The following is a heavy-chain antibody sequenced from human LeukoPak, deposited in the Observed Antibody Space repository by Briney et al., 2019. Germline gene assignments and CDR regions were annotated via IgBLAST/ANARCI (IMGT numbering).Heavy chain of an antibody. CDR2: IYYSGST. J-gene: IGHJ4*02. Sequence: SETLSPTCTVSGGSISSYYWSWIRQPPGKGLEWIGYIYYSGSTNYNPSLKSRVTISVDTSKNQFSLKLSSVTAADTAVYYCARHSYYDSSGYRFDYWGQGTLVTVSS. V-gene: IGHV4-59*08. CDR3: ARHSYYDSSGYRFDY. D-gene: IGHD3-22*01. CDR1: GGSISSYY.